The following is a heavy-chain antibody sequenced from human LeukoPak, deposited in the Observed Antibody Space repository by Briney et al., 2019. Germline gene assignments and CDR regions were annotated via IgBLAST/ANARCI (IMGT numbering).Heavy chain of an antibody. CDR3: ATDREVRGVITPEGMNWFDP. CDR1: GYTLTELS. J-gene: IGHJ5*02. CDR2: FDPEDGET. V-gene: IGHV1-24*01. D-gene: IGHD3-10*01. Sequence: GASVKVSCKVSGYTLTELSMHWVRQAPGKGLEWVGGFDPEDGETIYAQKFQGRVTMTEDTSTDTAYMELSSMRSEDTAVYYCATDREVRGVITPEGMNWFDPWGQGTLVTVSS.